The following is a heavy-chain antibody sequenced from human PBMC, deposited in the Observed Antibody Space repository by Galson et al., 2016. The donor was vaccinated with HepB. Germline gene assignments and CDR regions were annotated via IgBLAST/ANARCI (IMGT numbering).Heavy chain of an antibody. CDR3: GREIKRNAFDI. CDR2: IHHSGNT. J-gene: IGHJ3*02. D-gene: IGHD5-24*01. CDR1: GFTFSDYY. V-gene: IGHV4-31*02. Sequence: LRLSCAASGFTFSDYYMTWIRQHPGKGLEWIGHIHHSGNTYSNPSLRGRMTLSVDTSKNQFSLELSSVTAADTAVYYCGREIKRNAFDIWGQGTVVTVSS.